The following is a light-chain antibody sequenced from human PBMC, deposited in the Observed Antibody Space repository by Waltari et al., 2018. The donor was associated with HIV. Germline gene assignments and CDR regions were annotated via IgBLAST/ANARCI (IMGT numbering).Light chain of an antibody. Sequence: QSVLTQPPSMSATPGQQVTILCSGASSNIGSHFVSLYQQLPGATPKLIIYYSERRPSGVPDRFSGSESGTSASLAISGLRSEDEADYYCAAWDNYLNAWVFGGGTKVTVL. V-gene: IGLV1-47*01. CDR2: YSE. CDR1: SSNIGSHF. J-gene: IGLJ3*02. CDR3: AAWDNYLNAWV.